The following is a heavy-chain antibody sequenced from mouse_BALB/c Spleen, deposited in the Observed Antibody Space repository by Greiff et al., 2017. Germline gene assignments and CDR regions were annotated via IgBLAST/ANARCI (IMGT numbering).Heavy chain of an antibody. V-gene: IGHV5-9-4*01. CDR3: ARDGGNFAWFAY. J-gene: IGHJ3*01. D-gene: IGHD2-1*01. CDR2: ISSGGSYT. CDR1: GFTFSSYA. Sequence: EVKLVESGGGLVKPGGSLKLSCAASGFTFSSYAMSWVRQSPEKRLEWVAEISSGGSYTYYPDTVTGRFTISRDNAKNTLYLEMSSLRSEDTAMYYCARDGGNFAWFAYWGQGTLVTVSA.